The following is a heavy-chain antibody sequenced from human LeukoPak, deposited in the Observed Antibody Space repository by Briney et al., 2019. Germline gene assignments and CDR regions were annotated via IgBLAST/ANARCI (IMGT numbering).Heavy chain of an antibody. J-gene: IGHJ4*02. CDR1: GIIFGDAW. Sequence: PGGSLRLSCVVSGIIFGDAWMNWVRQTPGKGLEWVGLIKSKVDGGTTDYAAPVKGRFTISRDDSENTLYLQMSSLKIEDTAIYYCTKDPPLTGGVYSAHWGPGTLVTVSS. V-gene: IGHV3-15*07. CDR3: TKDPPLTGGVYSAH. CDR2: IKSKVDGGTT. D-gene: IGHD7-27*01.